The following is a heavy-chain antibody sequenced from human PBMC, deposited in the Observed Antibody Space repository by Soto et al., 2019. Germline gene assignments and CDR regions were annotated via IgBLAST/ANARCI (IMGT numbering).Heavy chain of an antibody. CDR1: GYSISSGYY. Sequence: PSETLSLTCAVSGYSISSGYYGGWIRQPPGKGLEWIGNIYHSGSTYYNPSLKSRVTISVDTSENQFSLKLSSVTAADTAVYYCARGSTGEGMDVWGQGTTVTVSS. V-gene: IGHV4-38-2*01. J-gene: IGHJ6*02. CDR3: ARGSTGEGMDV. D-gene: IGHD3-10*01. CDR2: IYHSGST.